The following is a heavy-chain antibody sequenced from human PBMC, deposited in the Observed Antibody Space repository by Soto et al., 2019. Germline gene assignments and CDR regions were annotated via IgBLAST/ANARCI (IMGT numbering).Heavy chain of an antibody. Sequence: SETLSLTCTVSGGSISSGGYYWSWIRQHPGKGLEWIGYIYYSGSTYYNPSLKSRVTISVDTSKNQFSLKLSSVTAADTAVYYCARAPGYSYGNYYYYYGMDVWGQGTTVTVSS. CDR2: IYYSGST. D-gene: IGHD5-18*01. CDR1: GGSISSGGYY. J-gene: IGHJ6*02. V-gene: IGHV4-31*03. CDR3: ARAPGYSYGNYYYYYGMDV.